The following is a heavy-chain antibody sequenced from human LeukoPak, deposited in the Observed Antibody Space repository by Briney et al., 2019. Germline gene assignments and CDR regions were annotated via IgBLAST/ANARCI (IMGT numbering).Heavy chain of an antibody. CDR2: INWNGGST. J-gene: IGHJ4*02. D-gene: IGHD2-15*01. CDR1: GFTFDDHG. CDR3: ARDPGGNPHSNFDY. V-gene: IGHV3-20*04. Sequence: PGGSLRLSCAASGFTFDDHGMSWVRQAPGKGLEWVSGINWNGGSTGYADSVKGRFTISRDNSKNTLYLQMNSLRVEDTAVYYCARDPGGNPHSNFDYWGQGTLVTVSS.